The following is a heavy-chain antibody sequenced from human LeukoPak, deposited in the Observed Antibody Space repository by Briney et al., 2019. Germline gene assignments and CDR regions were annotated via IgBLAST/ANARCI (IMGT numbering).Heavy chain of an antibody. CDR2: ISYDGSNK. V-gene: IGHV3-30*04. Sequence: GRSLRLSCAASGFTFSSYAKHWVRQAPGQGLDLEAVISYDGSNKYYADSVKSRFTISRDNSKNTLYLQMNSLRAEDTAVYYCARDGEAMVYFDYWGQGTLVTVSS. D-gene: IGHD5-18*01. CDR3: ARDGEAMVYFDY. J-gene: IGHJ4*02. CDR1: GFTFSSYA.